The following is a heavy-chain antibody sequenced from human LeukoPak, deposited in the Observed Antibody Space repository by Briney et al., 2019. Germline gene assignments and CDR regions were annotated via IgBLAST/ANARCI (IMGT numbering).Heavy chain of an antibody. CDR2: INPSGGST. J-gene: IGHJ4*02. Sequence: ASVKVSCKASGYTFTSYYMHWVLQAPGQGLEWMGIINPSGGSTSYAQKFQGRVTMTRDTSTSTVYMELSSLRSEDTAVYYCARDSSPDTAMELGLQDYWGQGTLVTVSS. CDR1: GYTFTSYY. CDR3: ARDSSPDTAMELGLQDY. V-gene: IGHV1-46*01. D-gene: IGHD5-18*01.